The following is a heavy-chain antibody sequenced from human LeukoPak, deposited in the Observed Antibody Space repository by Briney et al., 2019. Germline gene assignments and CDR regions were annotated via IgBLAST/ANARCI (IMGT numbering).Heavy chain of an antibody. CDR2: IYYSGTT. Sequence: SGTLSLTCTVSGDSISNYYWSWIRQPPGKGLEWLGYIYYSGTTNYNPSLKSRVTMSVDTSKNQFSLKLSSVTAADTAVYYCARDFRHLAVAGGDAFDIWGQGTMVTVSS. D-gene: IGHD6-19*01. CDR3: ARDFRHLAVAGGDAFDI. J-gene: IGHJ3*02. CDR1: GDSISNYY. V-gene: IGHV4-59*12.